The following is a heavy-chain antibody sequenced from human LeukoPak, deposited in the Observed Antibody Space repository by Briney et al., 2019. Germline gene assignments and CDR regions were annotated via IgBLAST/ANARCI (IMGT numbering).Heavy chain of an antibody. CDR1: GFTFSSYA. J-gene: IGHJ6*02. CDR2: ISYDGSNK. CDR3: AKAWFGEHVMDV. Sequence: GRSLRLSCAASGFTFSSYAMHWVRQAPGKGREWVAVISYDGSNKYYADSVKGRFTISRDNSKNTLYLQMSSLRAEDTAVCYCAKAWFGEHVMDVWGQGTTVTVSS. V-gene: IGHV3-30*04. D-gene: IGHD3-10*01.